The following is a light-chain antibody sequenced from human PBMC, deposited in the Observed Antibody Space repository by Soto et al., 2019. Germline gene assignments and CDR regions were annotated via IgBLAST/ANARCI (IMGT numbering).Light chain of an antibody. Sequence: QSALTQPDSVSGSPGQSITISCTGTSGDIGAYNYVSWYHQHPGKAPKLMIYDVSNRPSGVSNRFSGSKSGNTASLTISGLQSADEANYYCSSYTSNNTLVFGGGTKLTVL. CDR1: SGDIGAYNY. J-gene: IGLJ3*02. CDR3: SSYTSNNTLV. V-gene: IGLV2-14*03. CDR2: DVS.